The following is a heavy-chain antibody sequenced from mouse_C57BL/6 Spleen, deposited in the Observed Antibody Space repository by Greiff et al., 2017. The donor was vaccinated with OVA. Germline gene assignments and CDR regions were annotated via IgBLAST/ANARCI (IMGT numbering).Heavy chain of an antibody. Sequence: EVQLQQSGAELVKPGASVKLSCTASGFNIKDYYMHWVKQRTEQGLEWIGRIDPEDGETKSAPKFQGKATITADTSSNTAYLQLSSLTSEDTAVYYCARSAYYDDDGGFAYWGQGTLVTVSA. J-gene: IGHJ3*01. CDR1: GFNIKDYY. V-gene: IGHV14-2*01. CDR2: IDPEDGET. D-gene: IGHD2-4*01. CDR3: ARSAYYDDDGGFAY.